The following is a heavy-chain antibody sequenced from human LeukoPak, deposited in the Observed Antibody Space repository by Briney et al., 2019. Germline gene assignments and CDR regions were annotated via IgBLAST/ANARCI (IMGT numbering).Heavy chain of an antibody. CDR2: ISGSGGST. D-gene: IGHD3-10*01. J-gene: IGHJ4*02. V-gene: IGHV3-23*01. Sequence: GGSLRLSCAASGFTFSSYAMSSVRQAPGKGLEWVSAISGSGGSTYYADSVKGRFTISRDNSKNTLYLQMNSLRAEDTAVYYCAKDVGAVLWYPYWGQGTLVTVSS. CDR1: GFTFSSYA. CDR3: AKDVGAVLWYPY.